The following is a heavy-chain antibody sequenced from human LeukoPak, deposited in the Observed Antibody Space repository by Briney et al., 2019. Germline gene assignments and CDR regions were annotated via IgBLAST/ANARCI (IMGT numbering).Heavy chain of an antibody. CDR3: ARGYCSGGSCYSYYYYNYMDV. V-gene: IGHV4-39*07. Sequence: GSLRLSCAASGFTFSRYWMSWVRQAPGKGLEWIGSIYYSGSTYYNPSLKSRVTISVDTSKNQFSLKLSSVTAADTGVYYCARGYCSGGSCYSYYYYNYMDVWGKGTTVTVSS. CDR2: IYYSGST. D-gene: IGHD2-15*01. CDR1: GFTFSRYW. J-gene: IGHJ6*03.